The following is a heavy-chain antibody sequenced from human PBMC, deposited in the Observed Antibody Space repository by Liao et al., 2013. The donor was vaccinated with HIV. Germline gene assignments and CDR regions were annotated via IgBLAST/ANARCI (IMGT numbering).Heavy chain of an antibody. D-gene: IGHD3-9*01. CDR1: GDSISTGGFY. V-gene: IGHV4-61*02. CDR3: ARYFGSDGFDP. CDR2: IHFDGTT. Sequence: QVQLQESGPGLVRPAQTLSLTCSVSGDSISTGGFYWNWIRQPAGKGLEWIGRIHFDGTTNHSPSLVGRVSISLDTSKNQVYLSLTSVTAADTAVYYCARYFGSDGFDPWGQGTLVTVSS. J-gene: IGHJ5*02.